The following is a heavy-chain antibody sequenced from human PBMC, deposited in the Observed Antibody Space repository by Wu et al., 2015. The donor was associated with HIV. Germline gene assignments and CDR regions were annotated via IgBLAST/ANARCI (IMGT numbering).Heavy chain of an antibody. CDR1: GYIFTSYG. Sequence: QVHLVQSGPEVKKPGASVKVSCKASGYIFTSYGFSWVRQAPGQGLEWMGWISGNNGHTNYAQKFQGRVTMTTDTSSSTAYMELRSLRSDDTAVYYCARHIYCGGDCLLSYFDYWGQGT. D-gene: IGHD2-21*01. V-gene: IGHV1-18*01. CDR2: ISGNNGHT. CDR3: ARHIYCGGDCLLSYFDY. J-gene: IGHJ4*02.